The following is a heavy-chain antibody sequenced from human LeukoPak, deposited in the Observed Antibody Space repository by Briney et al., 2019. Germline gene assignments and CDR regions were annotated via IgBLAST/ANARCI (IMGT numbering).Heavy chain of an antibody. CDR1: GGSLSSHY. CDR3: ARPRTAISGAYYYYYMDV. CDR2: VYNSGST. Sequence: PSETLSLTCTVSGGSLSSHYWSWIRQPPGKGLEWIGYVYNSGSTNYNPPLTSRVTISVDTSKNQFSLNLSSVTAADTAVYYCARPRTAISGAYYYYYMDVWGKGATVTVSS. D-gene: IGHD5-18*01. J-gene: IGHJ6*03. V-gene: IGHV4-59*08.